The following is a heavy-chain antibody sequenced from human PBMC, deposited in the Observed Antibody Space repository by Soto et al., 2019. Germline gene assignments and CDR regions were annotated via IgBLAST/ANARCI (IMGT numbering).Heavy chain of an antibody. CDR1: GFTFSSYA. Sequence: GGSLRLSCAASGFTFSSYAMHWVRQAPGKGLEWVAVISYDGSNKYYADSVKGRFTISRDNSKNTLYLQMNSLRAEDTAVYYCAREDIGSYYNFDYWGQGTLVTVSS. D-gene: IGHD1-26*01. CDR2: ISYDGSNK. V-gene: IGHV3-30-3*01. CDR3: AREDIGSYYNFDY. J-gene: IGHJ4*02.